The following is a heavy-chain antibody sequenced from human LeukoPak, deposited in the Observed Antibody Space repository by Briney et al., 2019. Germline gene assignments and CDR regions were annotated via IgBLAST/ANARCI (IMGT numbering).Heavy chain of an antibody. D-gene: IGHD5-12*01. CDR1: GATFSDYY. V-gene: IGHV4-34*01. CDR3: ARWVATIEHSFDI. Sequence: SETLSLTCTVYGATFSDYYWAWIRQSPGKGLEWIGEVNYSGNTKFHPSLKSRVSISVGTSQNQYSLKLSSVTTADTALYFCARWVATIEHSFDIWGQGTMVTV. CDR2: VNYSGNT. J-gene: IGHJ3*02.